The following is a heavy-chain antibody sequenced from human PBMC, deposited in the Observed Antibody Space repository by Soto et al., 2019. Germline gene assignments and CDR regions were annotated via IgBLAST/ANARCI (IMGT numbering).Heavy chain of an antibody. Sequence: PGRSLRLSCATSGFTFSSHGMSWVRQAPGKGLDWVSGITGSGRNTYYADSVKGRFTISRDNSKNTLFLQMNSLRAEDTAVYYCAKNGISSSPSEIDSWGQGTLVTVSS. V-gene: IGHV3-23*01. J-gene: IGHJ4*02. CDR3: AKNGISSSPSEIDS. CDR2: ITGSGRNT. D-gene: IGHD6-6*01. CDR1: GFTFSSHG.